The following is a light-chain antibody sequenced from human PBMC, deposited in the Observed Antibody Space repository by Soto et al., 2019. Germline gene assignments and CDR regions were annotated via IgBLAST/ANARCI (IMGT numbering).Light chain of an antibody. J-gene: IGKJ1*01. CDR3: QQRSNWPPRT. CDR1: QSVSSY. CDR2: DAS. V-gene: IGKV3-11*01. Sequence: EIVLTQSPATLSLSPGERATLSCRASQSVSSYLAWYQQKPGQAPRLLIYDASNRATGIPARFSGSGSGTDFTLPISSREPEDFAVYYCQQRSNWPPRTFGQGTKVEIK.